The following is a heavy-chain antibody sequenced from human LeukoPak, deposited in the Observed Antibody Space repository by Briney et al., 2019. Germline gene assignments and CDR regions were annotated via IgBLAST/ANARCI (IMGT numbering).Heavy chain of an antibody. V-gene: IGHV4-30-4*08. D-gene: IGHD1-14*01. CDR1: GGSIASDDNY. Sequence: SQTLSLTCTVSGGSIASDDNYWGWIRQHPGKGLEWIGHIYFSGTTHYNPSLAGRSVISVATSDNQFSLKLTYVTAADTAVYYCAKVGRKYNWFDTWGQGTPVTVSS. CDR2: IYFSGTT. J-gene: IGHJ5*02. CDR3: AKVGRKYNWFDT.